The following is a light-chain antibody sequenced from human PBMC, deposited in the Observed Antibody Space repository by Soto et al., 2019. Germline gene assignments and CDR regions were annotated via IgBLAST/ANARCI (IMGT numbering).Light chain of an antibody. CDR2: ATS. J-gene: IGKJ3*01. CDR3: QQSDNLPHFT. CDR1: QDSNTF. Sequence: DIQVTQSPSSLSASVGDRVTVTCQASQDSNTFLNWFQQRPGKAPKLLIYATSNLDPGVPSRFSGSQSGTDFILSISSLQPEDVGTYYCQQSDNLPHFTFGPGTKVNI. V-gene: IGKV1-33*01.